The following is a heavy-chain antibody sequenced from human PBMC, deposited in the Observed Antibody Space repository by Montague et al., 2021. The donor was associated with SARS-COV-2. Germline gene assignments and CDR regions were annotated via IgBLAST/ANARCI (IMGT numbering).Heavy chain of an antibody. CDR3: ARSRENYNILTGYPYYFDY. V-gene: IGHV4-59*01. Sequence: SETLSLTCTVSGGSISRYYWNWIRQPPGKGLEWIAYIYYCGSTNYNPSLKSRVTISVDTSKNQFSLKLSSVTAADTAVYYCARSRENYNILTGYPYYFDYWGQGTLVTVSS. D-gene: IGHD3-9*01. J-gene: IGHJ4*02. CDR1: GGSISRYY. CDR2: IYYCGST.